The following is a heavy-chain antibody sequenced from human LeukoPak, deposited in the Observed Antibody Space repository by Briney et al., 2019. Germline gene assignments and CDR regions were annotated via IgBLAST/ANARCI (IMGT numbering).Heavy chain of an antibody. V-gene: IGHV1-18*01. CDR3: ARDLDYDILTGYYNFDY. J-gene: IGHJ4*02. CDR1: GYNFRHYG. CDR2: ISGGYNGDS. Sequence: ASVKVSCKTSGYNFRHYGISWVRQAPGQGLEWMAWISGGYNGDSNYALKLRGRLTMTTDTSTSTAYMELRSLRSDDTAVYYCARDLDYDILTGYYNFDYWGQGTLATVSS. D-gene: IGHD3-9*01.